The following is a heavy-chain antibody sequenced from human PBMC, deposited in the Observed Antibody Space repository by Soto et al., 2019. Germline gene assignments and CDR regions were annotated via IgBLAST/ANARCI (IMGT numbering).Heavy chain of an antibody. CDR2: IYSDDHRT. V-gene: IGHV3-9*01. D-gene: IGHD3-16*01. J-gene: IGHJ4*02. CDR3: IKDTTPGGLDY. CDR1: GIALEDYA. Sequence: SLRLSCVASGIALEDYAMHWVRQVPGQGLEWVSGIYSDDHRTAYADSVKGRFTISRDDAKNSLYLQMNSLRPEDTASYYCIKDTTPGGLDYWGRPILVTVS.